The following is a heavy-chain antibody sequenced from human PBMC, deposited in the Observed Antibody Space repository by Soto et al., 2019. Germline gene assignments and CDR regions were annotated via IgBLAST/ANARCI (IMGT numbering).Heavy chain of an antibody. J-gene: IGHJ6*02. V-gene: IGHV1-3*01. Sequence: QVQLVQSETEVKKPGASVKVSCKASGYTFNRYNMHWVCQAPGQRLEWMGWINAGNGNTKYSQKFQGRITITRDTSASTAYMELSSLRSEDTAVYYCAREGGGGWGYHSYGMDVWGQGTTVTVSS. CDR3: AREGGGGWGYHSYGMDV. CDR1: GYTFNRYN. CDR2: INAGNGNT. D-gene: IGHD3-16*01.